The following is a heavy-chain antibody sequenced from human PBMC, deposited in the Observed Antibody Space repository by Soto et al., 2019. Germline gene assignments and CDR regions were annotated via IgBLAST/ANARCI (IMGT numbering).Heavy chain of an antibody. D-gene: IGHD6-19*01. CDR2: IYAGDST. V-gene: IGHV3-66*01. CDR3: AKDLDSSGCDY. CDR1: GFTVSSNY. J-gene: IGHJ4*02. Sequence: GGSLRLSCAVSGFTVSSNYMSWVRQAPGKGLEWVSVIYAGDSTYYADSVKGRFTISRDNSKNTLYLQMNSLRAEDTAVYYCAKDLDSSGCDYWGQGTLVTVSS.